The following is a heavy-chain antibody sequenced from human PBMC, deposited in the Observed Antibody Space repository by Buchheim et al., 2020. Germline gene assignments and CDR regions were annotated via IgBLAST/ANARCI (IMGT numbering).Heavy chain of an antibody. J-gene: IGHJ6*02. V-gene: IGHV5-10-1*01. CDR2: IDPSDSYT. CDR3: ARTPSSSPNYYYYYGMDV. Sequence: EVQPVQSGAEVKKPGESLRISCKGSGYSFTSYWISWVRQMPGKGLEWMGRIDPSDSYTNYSPSFQGHVTISADKSISTAYPQWSSLKASDTAMYYCARTPSSSPNYYYYYGMDVWSQGTT. D-gene: IGHD6-6*01. CDR1: GYSFTSYW.